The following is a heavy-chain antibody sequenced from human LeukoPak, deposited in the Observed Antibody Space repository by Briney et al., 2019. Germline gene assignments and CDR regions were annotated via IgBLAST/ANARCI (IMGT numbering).Heavy chain of an antibody. J-gene: IGHJ4*02. CDR1: GGSISSSSYY. V-gene: IGHV4-39*01. CDR2: IYYSGST. D-gene: IGHD3-3*01. CDR3: ASLHRGLEWLSSYPDY. Sequence: SETLSLTCTVSGGSISSSSYYWGWLRQPPGKGLEWSGSIYYSGSTYYNPSLKSRVTISVATSKNQCSLKLSSVTAADTAVYYCASLHRGLEWLSSYPDYWGQGTLVTVSS.